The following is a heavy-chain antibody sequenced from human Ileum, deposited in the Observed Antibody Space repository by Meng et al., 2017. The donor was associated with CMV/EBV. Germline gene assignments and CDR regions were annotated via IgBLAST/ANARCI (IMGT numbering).Heavy chain of an antibody. D-gene: IGHD3-22*01. CDR2: VFWDGDK. Sequence: TRGVGVGCIRQPPGMALGWLAVVFWDGDKHYSPSLKSRLTIIKDTSKNQVFLTMTNMDPVDTATFYCARTAKARTSYYDIFDSWGQGTLVTVSS. CDR1: TRGVG. V-gene: IGHV2-5*02. J-gene: IGHJ4*02. CDR3: ARTAKARTSYYDIFDS.